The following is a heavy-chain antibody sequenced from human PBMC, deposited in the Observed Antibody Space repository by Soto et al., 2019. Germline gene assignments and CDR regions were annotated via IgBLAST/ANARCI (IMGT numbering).Heavy chain of an antibody. CDR2: ISGSGGST. J-gene: IGHJ6*03. CDR3: AKARQSYYYGSGRNHLYYYMDV. V-gene: IGHV3-23*01. Sequence: EVQLLESGGGLVQPGGSLRLSCAASGFTFSSYAMSWVRQAPGKGLEWVSAISGSGGSTHYADSVKGRFTISRDNSKNTLYLQMNSLRAEDTAVYYCAKARQSYYYGSGRNHLYYYMDVWGKGTTVTVSS. CDR1: GFTFSSYA. D-gene: IGHD3-10*01.